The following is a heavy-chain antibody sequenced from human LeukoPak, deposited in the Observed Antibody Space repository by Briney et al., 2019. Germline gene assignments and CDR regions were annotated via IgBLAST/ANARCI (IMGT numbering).Heavy chain of an antibody. CDR3: AKCYSTIAARQAFDI. CDR2: ISASGGIT. Sequence: GGSLRLSCAASRFTFSSYSMSWVRQAPGKGLEWVSTISASGGITYYAESVKGRFTISRDNSKNTLYLQINSMRAEDTAIYYCAKCYSTIAARQAFDIWGQGTMVTVSS. V-gene: IGHV3-23*01. D-gene: IGHD6-6*01. J-gene: IGHJ3*02. CDR1: RFTFSSYS.